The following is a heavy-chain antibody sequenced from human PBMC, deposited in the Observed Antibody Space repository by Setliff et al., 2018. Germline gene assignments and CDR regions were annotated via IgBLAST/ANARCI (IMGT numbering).Heavy chain of an antibody. CDR3: AREQWLDPPGYYYNSGSPNRFDD. D-gene: IGHD3-10*01. V-gene: IGHV4-61*02. J-gene: IGHJ4*02. Sequence: PSETLSLTCTVSGGSISSGSYYWSWIRQPAGKGLEWIGRVYTSGTTNYNPSLKSRVTISVDTSKNQFSLKLSSVTAADTAVYYCAREQWLDPPGYYYNSGSPNRFDDWGQGTLVTVSS. CDR2: VYTSGTT. CDR1: GGSISSGSYY.